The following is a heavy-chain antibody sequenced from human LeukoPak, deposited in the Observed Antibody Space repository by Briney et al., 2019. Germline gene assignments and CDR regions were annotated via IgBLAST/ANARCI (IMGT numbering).Heavy chain of an antibody. J-gene: IGHJ4*01. V-gene: IGHV1-69*01. CDR3: AREVGLGILGYFDY. CDR2: IIPIFGTA. CDR1: GGTFSSYA. Sequence: GASVKVSCKASGGTFSSYAISWVRQAPGQGLEWMGGIIPIFGTANYAQKFQGRVTITADESTSTAYMELSSLRSEDTAVYYCAREVGLGILGYFDYWGQEPWSPSPQ. D-gene: IGHD7-27*01.